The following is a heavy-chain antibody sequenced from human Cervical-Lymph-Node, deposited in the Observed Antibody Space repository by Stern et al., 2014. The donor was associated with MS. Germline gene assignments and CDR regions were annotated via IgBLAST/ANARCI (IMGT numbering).Heavy chain of an antibody. D-gene: IGHD2-2*01. Sequence: VQLVASGAEVKKPGASVKVSCKASGYTFSAYYVHWVRQAPGQGLEWLGWIHPNRGGPRCAPKFQARATIARDTSISTAYMEISSLESDDTAVYYCARDPYCSSASCYWFDPWGQGTLVTVSS. J-gene: IGHJ5*02. CDR2: IHPNRGGP. CDR3: ARDPYCSSASCYWFDP. V-gene: IGHV1-2*02. CDR1: GYTFSAYY.